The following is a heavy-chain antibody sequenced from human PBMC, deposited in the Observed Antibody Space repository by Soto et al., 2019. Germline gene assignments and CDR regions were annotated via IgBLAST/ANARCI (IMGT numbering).Heavy chain of an antibody. CDR1: GGSVRSTTYY. J-gene: IGHJ4*02. CDR2: IYSSGST. V-gene: IGHV4-39*02. CDR3: ARQSSSGWIWRGYFDS. D-gene: IGHD6-19*01. Sequence: QLQLRESGPGLVKPSETLSLSCTVSGGSVRSTTYYWGWIRQSPGKGLEWIGSIYSSGSTYYNPSLKRRLTISVDTSKNLFSLTLTSVTAADTGVYYCARQSSSGWIWRGYFDSWGQGARVTVSS.